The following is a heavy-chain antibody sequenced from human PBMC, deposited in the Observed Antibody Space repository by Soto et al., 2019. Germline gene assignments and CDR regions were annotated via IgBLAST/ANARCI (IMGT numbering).Heavy chain of an antibody. J-gene: IGHJ6*02. CDR1: GYTFTSYG. D-gene: IGHD2-21*02. Sequence: QVQLVQSGAEVKKPGASVKVSCKASGYTFTSYGISWVRQAPGQGLEWMGWISAYNGNTNYAQKLQGRVTMTTDTSTSKEYMELRSLRSDVTAVYYCARWWGVVTVDPDYNYGMDVWGQGTTVTVSS. V-gene: IGHV1-18*01. CDR3: ARWWGVVTVDPDYNYGMDV. CDR2: ISAYNGNT.